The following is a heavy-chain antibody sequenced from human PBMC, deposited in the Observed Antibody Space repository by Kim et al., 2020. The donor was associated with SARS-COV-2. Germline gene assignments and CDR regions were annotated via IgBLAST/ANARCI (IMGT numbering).Heavy chain of an antibody. J-gene: IGHJ4*02. V-gene: IGHV4-39*01. CDR2: VYYSGST. Sequence: SETLSLTCTVSGGSISSSTYYWGWIRQPPGKGLQWIGSVYYSGSTHYNPSLKSRGTISVDTSKNQFSLILSSVTAADTAVFYCARHAPNTSNRPFDYWGQGTLVTVSS. CDR1: GGSISSSTYY. CDR3: ARHAPNTSNRPFDY. D-gene: IGHD2-2*02.